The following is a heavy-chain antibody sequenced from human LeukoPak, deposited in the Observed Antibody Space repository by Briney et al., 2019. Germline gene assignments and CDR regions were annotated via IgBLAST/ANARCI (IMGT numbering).Heavy chain of an antibody. CDR2: INPSGGST. Sequence: ASVKVSCKASGYTFTSYYMHWVRQAPGRGLEWMGIINPSGGSTSYAQKFQGRVTMTRDMSTSTVYMELSSLRSEDTAVYYCARGGGITGTTAIEGYYFDYWGQGTLVTVSS. D-gene: IGHD1-7*01. CDR1: GYTFTSYY. CDR3: ARGGGITGTTAIEGYYFDY. J-gene: IGHJ4*02. V-gene: IGHV1-46*01.